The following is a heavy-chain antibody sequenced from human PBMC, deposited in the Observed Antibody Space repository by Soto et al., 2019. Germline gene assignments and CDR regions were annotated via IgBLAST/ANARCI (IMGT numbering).Heavy chain of an antibody. J-gene: IGHJ6*02. Sequence: GGSLRLSCAASGFTFSSYSMNWVRQAPGKGLEWVSSISSSSSYIYYADSVKGRFTISRDNAKNSLYLQMNSLRAEDTAVYYCARDRDIVVVPAAVYYYYGMDVWGQGTTVTAP. CDR3: ARDRDIVVVPAAVYYYYGMDV. CDR1: GFTFSSYS. CDR2: ISSSSSYI. V-gene: IGHV3-21*01. D-gene: IGHD2-2*01.